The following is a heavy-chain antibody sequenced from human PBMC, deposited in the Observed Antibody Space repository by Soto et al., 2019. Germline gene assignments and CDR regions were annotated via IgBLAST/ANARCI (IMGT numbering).Heavy chain of an antibody. Sequence: ASETLSLTCTVSGVSISSSIDYSAWIHQPPGKGLEWIGKIYYSGSTYYNPSLKSRVTISVDTSKNQFSLKLSSVTAADTAVYYCARGVAAAAAKSPQYYFDYWGQGTLVTVSS. CDR3: ARGVAAAAAKSPQYYFDY. V-gene: IGHV4-39*07. CDR1: GVSISSSIDY. J-gene: IGHJ4*02. CDR2: IYYSGST. D-gene: IGHD6-13*01.